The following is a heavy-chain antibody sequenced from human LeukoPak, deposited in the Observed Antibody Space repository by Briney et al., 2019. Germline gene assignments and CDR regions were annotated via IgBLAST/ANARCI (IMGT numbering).Heavy chain of an antibody. Sequence: PGGSLRLSCAASGFTFSNSGMHWVRQAPGKGLEWVAVIPYDGSNRYSADSVKGRFTISRDTSKNTLYLQMNSLRVEDTAVYYCAKRNAADDGAFDIWGQGTMVTVSS. J-gene: IGHJ3*02. V-gene: IGHV3-30*18. CDR3: AKRNAADDGAFDI. CDR2: IPYDGSNR. D-gene: IGHD1-1*01. CDR1: GFTFSNSG.